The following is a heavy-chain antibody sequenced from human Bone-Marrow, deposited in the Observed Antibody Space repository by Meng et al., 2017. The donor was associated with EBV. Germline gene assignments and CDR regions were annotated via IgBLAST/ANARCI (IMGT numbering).Heavy chain of an antibody. CDR1: VGAISSSNW. V-gene: IGHV4-4*02. CDR2: IYHSGST. Sequence: HVQLHESGPGLLEPFGALSLTCAVSVGAISSSNWWSWVRQPPGKGLEWIGEIYHSGSTNYNPSLKSRVTISVDKSKNQFSLKLSSVTAADTAVYYCARVKGELVDYWGQGTLVTVSS. CDR3: ARVKGELVDY. D-gene: IGHD3-16*01. J-gene: IGHJ4*02.